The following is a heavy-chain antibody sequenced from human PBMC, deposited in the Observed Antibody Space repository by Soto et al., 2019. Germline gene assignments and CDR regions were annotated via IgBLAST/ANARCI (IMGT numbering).Heavy chain of an antibody. D-gene: IGHD5-18*01. J-gene: IGHJ3*02. CDR3: ARAGHSYVTGAFDI. CDR2: MYSGGST. V-gene: IGHV3-66*01. Sequence: PGGSLRLSCAASGFTVSSHYMGWARQAPGKGLEWVAVMYSGGSTYYADSVKGRFTISRDNSKTTLYLQMNNLRAEDTVVYYCARAGHSYVTGAFDIWGQGTMVTVSS. CDR1: GFTVSSHY.